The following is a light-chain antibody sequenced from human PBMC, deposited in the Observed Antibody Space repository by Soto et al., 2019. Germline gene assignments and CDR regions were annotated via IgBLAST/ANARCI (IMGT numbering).Light chain of an antibody. CDR3: QQYNEWPLT. CDR1: QSISSY. V-gene: IGKV3-15*01. CDR2: GAF. Sequence: LTQALATLPLTPGEIATLSCSASQSISSYLAWYQQNPGQAPSLLMYGAFTRAPGIPTRFSGTGSGTEFTLTISSLQSEDLALYYCQQYNEWPLTFGQGTKVDIK. J-gene: IGKJ1*01.